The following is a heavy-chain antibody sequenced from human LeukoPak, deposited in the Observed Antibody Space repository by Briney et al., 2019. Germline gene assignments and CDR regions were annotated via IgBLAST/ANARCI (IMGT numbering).Heavy chain of an antibody. CDR2: INAGNGNT. CDR1: GYTFTSYA. J-gene: IGHJ4*02. CDR3: ARGGLTIFGVVTKRKGPIDY. Sequence: ASVKVSCKASGYTFTSYAMHWVRQAPGQRLEWMGWINAGNGNTKYSQEFQGRVTITRDTSASTAYMELSSLRSEDMAVYYCARGGLTIFGVVTKRKGPIDYWGQGTLVTVSS. D-gene: IGHD3-3*01. V-gene: IGHV1-3*03.